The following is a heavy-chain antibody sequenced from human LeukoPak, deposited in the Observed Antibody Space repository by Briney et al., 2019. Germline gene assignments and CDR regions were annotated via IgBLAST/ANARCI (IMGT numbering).Heavy chain of an antibody. Sequence: GGSLRLSCAASGFTFSSYGMHWVRQAPGKGLEWVAVISYDGSNKYYADSVKGRFTISRDNSKNTLYLQMNSLRAEDTAVYYCAREGGSYFSGAFDIWGQGTMVTVSS. CDR3: AREGGSYFSGAFDI. V-gene: IGHV3-30*19. CDR1: GFTFSSYG. J-gene: IGHJ3*02. CDR2: ISYDGSNK. D-gene: IGHD1-26*01.